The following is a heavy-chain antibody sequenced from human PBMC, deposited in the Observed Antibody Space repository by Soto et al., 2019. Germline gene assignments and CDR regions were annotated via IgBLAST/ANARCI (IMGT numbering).Heavy chain of an antibody. CDR1: GYTFTGYY. V-gene: IGHV1-2*04. D-gene: IGHD4-4*01. Sequence: ASVKVSCKASGYTFTGYYMHWVRQAPGQGLEWMGWINPNSGGTNYAQKFQGWVTMTRDTSISTAYMELSRLRSDDTAVYYCARDSADYSNYDYYYYMDVWGKGTTVTVSS. J-gene: IGHJ6*03. CDR2: INPNSGGT. CDR3: ARDSADYSNYDYYYYMDV.